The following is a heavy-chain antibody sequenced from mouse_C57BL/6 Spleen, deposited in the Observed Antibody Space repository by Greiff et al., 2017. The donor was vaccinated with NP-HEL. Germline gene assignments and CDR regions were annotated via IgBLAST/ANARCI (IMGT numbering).Heavy chain of an antibody. V-gene: IGHV1-52*01. D-gene: IGHD2-2*01. CDR3: ARGGYDGVDY. CDR2: IDPSDSET. CDR1: GYTFTSYW. Sequence: QVQLQQPGAELVRPGSSVKLSCKASGYTFTSYWMHWVKQRPIQGLEWIGNIDPSDSETHYNQKFKDKATLTVDKSSSTAYMQLSSLTSEDSAVEYCARGGYDGVDYWGQGTTLTVSS. J-gene: IGHJ2*01.